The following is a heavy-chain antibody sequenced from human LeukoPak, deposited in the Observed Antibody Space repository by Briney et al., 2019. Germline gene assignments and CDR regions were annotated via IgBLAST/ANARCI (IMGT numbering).Heavy chain of an antibody. J-gene: IGHJ4*02. V-gene: IGHV3-23*01. CDR3: AKALGYYYDSSGPFDY. Sequence: QPGGSLRLSCAASGFTFSSYAMSWVRQAPGKGLEWVSAISGSGGSTYYADSVKGRFTISRDNSKNTLYLQMNSLRAEDTAVYYCAKALGYYYDSSGPFDYWGRGTLVTVSS. D-gene: IGHD3-22*01. CDR1: GFTFSSYA. CDR2: ISGSGGST.